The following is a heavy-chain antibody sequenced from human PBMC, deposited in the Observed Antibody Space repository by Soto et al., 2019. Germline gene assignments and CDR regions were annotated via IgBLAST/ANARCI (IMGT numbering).Heavy chain of an antibody. Sequence: GGSLRLSCAASGFTFSSYAMSWVRQAPGKGLEWVSAISGSGGSTYYADSVKGRGTISRDNSRNTLYLQMNSLRGEDTAVYYCAKLGDYSSGRLDSWGQGTLVTVSS. J-gene: IGHJ4*02. CDR2: ISGSGGST. V-gene: IGHV3-23*01. CDR1: GFTFSSYA. D-gene: IGHD6-19*01. CDR3: AKLGDYSSGRLDS.